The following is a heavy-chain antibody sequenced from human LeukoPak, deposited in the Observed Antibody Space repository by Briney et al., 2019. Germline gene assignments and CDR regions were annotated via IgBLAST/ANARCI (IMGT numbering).Heavy chain of an antibody. CDR1: GGSFSGYY. D-gene: IGHD3-3*01. J-gene: IGHJ4*02. Sequence: PSETLSLTCAVYGGSFSGYYWSWIRQPPGKGVEWIGEINHSGSTKYNPSLKRRVTISVDTSKNQFSLKLSSVTAADTAVYYCARTFRESYYDFWSGYSTLDYWGQGTLVTVSS. CDR3: ARTFRESYYDFWSGYSTLDY. V-gene: IGHV4-34*01. CDR2: INHSGST.